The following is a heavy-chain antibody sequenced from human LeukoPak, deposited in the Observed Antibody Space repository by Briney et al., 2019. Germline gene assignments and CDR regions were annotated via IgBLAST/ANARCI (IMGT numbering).Heavy chain of an antibody. V-gene: IGHV3-30*02. Sequence: GGSLRLSCAASGFTFSSYAMSWVRQAPGKGLEWVAFIRYDGSNKYYADSVKGRFTISRDNSKNTLYLQMNSLRAEDTAVYYCARAYSGSYKRQFDYWGQGTLVTVSS. CDR2: IRYDGSNK. CDR1: GFTFSSYA. CDR3: ARAYSGSYKRQFDY. D-gene: IGHD1-26*01. J-gene: IGHJ4*02.